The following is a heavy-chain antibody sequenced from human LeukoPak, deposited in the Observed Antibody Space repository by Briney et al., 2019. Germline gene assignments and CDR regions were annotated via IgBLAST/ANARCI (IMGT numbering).Heavy chain of an antibody. J-gene: IGHJ4*02. CDR3: ARAKTYYYDSSGYPFDY. V-gene: IGHV1-8*01. CDR2: MNPNSGNT. D-gene: IGHD3-22*01. Sequence: ASVKVSCKASGYTFTSYVINWVGQAAGQEREGMGWMNPNSGNTGYAQKFQGRVTMTRNTSISTAYMELSSLGSEDTAVYYCARAKTYYYDSSGYPFDYWGQGTLVTVSS. CDR1: GYTFTSYV.